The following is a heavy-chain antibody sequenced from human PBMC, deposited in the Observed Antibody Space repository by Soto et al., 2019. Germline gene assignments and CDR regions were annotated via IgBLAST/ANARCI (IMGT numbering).Heavy chain of an antibody. V-gene: IGHV3-48*02. D-gene: IGHD3-10*02. Sequence: GSLRLSCAASGFTFSECSMNWVRQAPGKGLEWLAYITIRTGNVLYADSVRGRFTISADNAENSVILQMNSLRDEDSAVYFCVRDRDLYRDMFHADLWGQGTLVTVSS. CDR2: ITIRTGNV. CDR3: VRDRDLYRDMFHADL. CDR1: GFTFSECS. J-gene: IGHJ4*01.